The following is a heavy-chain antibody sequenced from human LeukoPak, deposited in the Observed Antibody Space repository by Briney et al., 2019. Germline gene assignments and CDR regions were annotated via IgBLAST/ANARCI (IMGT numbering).Heavy chain of an antibody. CDR1: GYTFTSYD. J-gene: IGHJ6*03. V-gene: IGHV1-8*03. CDR2: MNPNSGNT. D-gene: IGHD3-16*01. Sequence: ASVKVSCKASGYTFTSYDINWVRQATGQGLEWMGWMNPNSGNTGYAQKFQGRVTITRNTSISTAYMELRSLRSEDTAVYYCARRLGAVYYYYMDVWGKGTTVTVSS. CDR3: ARRLGAVYYYYMDV.